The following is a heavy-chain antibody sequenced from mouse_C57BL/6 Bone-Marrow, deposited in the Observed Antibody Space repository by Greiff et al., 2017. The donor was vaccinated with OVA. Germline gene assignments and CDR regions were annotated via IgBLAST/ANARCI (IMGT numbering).Heavy chain of an antibody. Sequence: DVQLVASGGGLVQPKGSLKLSCAASGFTFNTYAMHWIRQAPGKGLEWVARIRSKSSNYATYYADSVKDRFTISRDDSQSMLYLQMNNLKTEDTAMYYCVRESLDITTVVAPYFDVWGTGTTVTVSS. CDR3: VRESLDITTVVAPYFDV. J-gene: IGHJ1*03. CDR2: IRSKSSNYAT. D-gene: IGHD1-1*01. CDR1: GFTFNTYA. V-gene: IGHV10-3*01.